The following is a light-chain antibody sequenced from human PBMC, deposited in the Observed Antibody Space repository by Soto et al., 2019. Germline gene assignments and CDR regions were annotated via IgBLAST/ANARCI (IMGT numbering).Light chain of an antibody. CDR2: RAS. Sequence: RVTITCRASQSINTWLAWYQQKPGKAPKFLIYRASSLDSGVPSRFSGSGSETEFTLTISSLQPDEFATYYCQQYGGYPKTFGQGTKVEIK. CDR1: QSINTW. CDR3: QQYGGYPKT. V-gene: IGKV1-5*03. J-gene: IGKJ1*01.